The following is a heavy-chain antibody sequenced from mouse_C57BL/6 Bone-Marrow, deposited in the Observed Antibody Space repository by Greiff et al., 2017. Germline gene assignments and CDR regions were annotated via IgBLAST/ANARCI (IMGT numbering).Heavy chain of an antibody. CDR3: ARHEGRKADSSGYPFAY. J-gene: IGHJ3*01. CDR2: FYPGSGSI. D-gene: IGHD3-2*02. Sequence: QVHVKQSGAELVKPGASVKLSCKASGYTFTEYTIHWVKQRSGQGLEWIGWFYPGSGSIKYNEKFKDKATLTADKSSSTVYMELSRLTSEDSAVYFWARHEGRKADSSGYPFAYWGQGTLVTVSA. CDR1: GYTFTEYT. V-gene: IGHV1-62-2*01.